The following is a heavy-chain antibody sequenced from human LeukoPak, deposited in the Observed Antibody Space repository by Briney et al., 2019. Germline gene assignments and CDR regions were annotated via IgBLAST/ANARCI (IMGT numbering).Heavy chain of an antibody. Sequence: SETLSLTCTVSGGSISSYYWSWIRQPPGKGLEWIGYIYYSGSTNYNPSLKSRVTISVDTSKNQFSLKLSPVTAADTAVYYCASMEESSGYFDYWGQGTLVTVSS. CDR3: ASMEESSGYFDY. CDR1: GGSISSYY. CDR2: IYYSGST. V-gene: IGHV4-59*01. D-gene: IGHD3-16*01. J-gene: IGHJ4*02.